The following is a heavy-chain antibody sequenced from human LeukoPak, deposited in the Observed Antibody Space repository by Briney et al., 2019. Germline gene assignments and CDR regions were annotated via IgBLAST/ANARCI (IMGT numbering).Heavy chain of an antibody. V-gene: IGHV3-73*01. D-gene: IGHD6-19*01. CDR1: GFTFSGSP. CDR3: VMQWLVPAYYYYGMDV. J-gene: IGHJ6*02. Sequence: GRSLRLSCAASGFTFSGSPMHWVRQASGKGLEWVGRIRTKATSYDAAYAASVKGRFTISRDDSKNTAYLQMNSLKTEDTAVYYCVMQWLVPAYYYYGMDVWGQGTTVTVSS. CDR2: IRTKATSYDA.